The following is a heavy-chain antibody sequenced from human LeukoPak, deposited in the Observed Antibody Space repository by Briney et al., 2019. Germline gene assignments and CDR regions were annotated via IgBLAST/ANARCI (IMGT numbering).Heavy chain of an antibody. V-gene: IGHV3-21*01. D-gene: IGHD3-3*01. J-gene: IGHJ6*02. CDR3: AKIGAYYYYGMDV. CDR1: GFTFSSYS. CDR2: ISSSSSYI. Sequence: GGSLRLSCAASGFTFSSYSMNWVRQDPGKGLEWVSSISSSSSYIYYADSVKGRFTISRDNAKNSLYLQMNSLRAEDTAVYYCAKIGAYYYYGMDVWGQGTTVTVSS.